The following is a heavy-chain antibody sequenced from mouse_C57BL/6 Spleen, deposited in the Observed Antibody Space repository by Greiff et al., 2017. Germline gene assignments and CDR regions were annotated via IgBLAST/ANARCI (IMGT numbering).Heavy chain of an antibody. D-gene: IGHD1-1*01. J-gene: IGHJ1*03. CDR3: ARMYYGSRYLYFEV. CDR1: GYTFTTYP. CDR2: FHPYNDDT. Sequence: QVQLQQSGAELVKPGASVTMSCKASGYTFTTYPIEWMKQTPGKSLEWIGNFHPYNDDTKYNEKFKGKATVTVEKSSSTVYLELSRLTSDDSAVYYCARMYYGSRYLYFEVWGTRTTVTV. V-gene: IGHV1-47*01.